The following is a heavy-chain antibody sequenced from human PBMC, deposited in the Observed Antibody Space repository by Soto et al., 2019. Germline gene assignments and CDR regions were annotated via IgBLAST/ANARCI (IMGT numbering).Heavy chain of an antibody. CDR1: GGSIRPYY. J-gene: IGHJ5*02. D-gene: IGHD6-6*01. CDR2: IYYSGST. Sequence: PSETQSLTCPVSGGSIRPYYWSWIRQPPGKGLEWIGYIYYSGSTYYNPSLKSRVTISVDTSKNQFSLKLSSVTAADTAVYYCAREYGEYSSSSSFSGFDPWGQGTLVTVSS. CDR3: AREYGEYSSSSSFSGFDP. V-gene: IGHV4-59*12.